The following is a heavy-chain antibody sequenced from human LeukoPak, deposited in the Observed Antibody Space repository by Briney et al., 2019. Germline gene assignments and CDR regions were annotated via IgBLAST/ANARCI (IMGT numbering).Heavy chain of an antibody. D-gene: IGHD6-13*01. V-gene: IGHV4-34*01. J-gene: IGHJ5*02. Sequence: SETLSLTCAVYGGSSTGYYCGWIRQPPGKGLEWIGEINHSGSTNYNPSLKSRVTISVNTSKNQFSLKLSSVTAADTAVYYCARGSSSWYTPRKGWFDPWGQGTLVTVSS. CDR1: GGSSTGYY. CDR2: INHSGST. CDR3: ARGSSSWYTPRKGWFDP.